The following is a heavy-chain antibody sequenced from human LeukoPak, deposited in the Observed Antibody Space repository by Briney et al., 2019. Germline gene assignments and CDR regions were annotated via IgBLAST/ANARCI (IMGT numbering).Heavy chain of an antibody. D-gene: IGHD6-19*01. J-gene: IGHJ4*02. V-gene: IGHV3-23*01. Sequence: PGGSLRLSCAASGFAFSNQAMGWVRQASGKGLKWVSVISDSGDITYYADSVKGRFTISRDNSKNTLFLQMNSLRAEDTAVYYCAKGARRTSGWYFFDYWGQGTLVTVSS. CDR1: GFAFSNQA. CDR2: ISDSGDIT. CDR3: AKGARRTSGWYFFDY.